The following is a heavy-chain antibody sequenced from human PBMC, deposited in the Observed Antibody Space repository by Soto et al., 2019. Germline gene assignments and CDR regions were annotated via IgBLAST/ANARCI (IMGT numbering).Heavy chain of an antibody. J-gene: IGHJ4*02. Sequence: SETLSLTCTVSGDSIRSGTYSWDWLRQSPGKGLEWIGCFWSTGATYYNPSLKGRLTISLDTSKNQFSLNLNSVTAADTPVYFCARRPLAYFDYWGRGTQVT. CDR3: ARRPLAYFDY. CDR1: GDSIRSGTYS. D-gene: IGHD6-13*01. V-gene: IGHV4-39*01. CDR2: FWSTGAT.